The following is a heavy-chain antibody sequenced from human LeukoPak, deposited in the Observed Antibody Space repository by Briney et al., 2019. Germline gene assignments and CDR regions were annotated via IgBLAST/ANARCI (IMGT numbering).Heavy chain of an antibody. V-gene: IGHV1-24*01. CDR1: GYNLTELS. CDR2: FDPEDGET. Sequence: ASVKVSCKVSGYNLTELSMHWVRQAPGKGLEWMGGFDPEDGETIYAQKFQGRVTITTDESTSTAYIELSSLRSEDTAVYYCARDRDDSSGYYVSFDYWGQGTLVTVSS. J-gene: IGHJ4*02. CDR3: ARDRDDSSGYYVSFDY. D-gene: IGHD3-22*01.